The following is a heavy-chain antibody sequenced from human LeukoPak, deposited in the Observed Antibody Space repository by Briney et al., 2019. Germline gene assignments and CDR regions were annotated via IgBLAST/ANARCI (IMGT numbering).Heavy chain of an antibody. CDR1: GYTFTGYY. CDR3: VRIGEDY. D-gene: IGHD3-10*01. CDR2: ISPNTGDT. V-gene: IGHV1-2*02. J-gene: IGHJ4*02. Sequence: ASVEVSCKASGYTFTGYYLHWVRQAPGQGLEWMGWISPNTGDTSYAQKFQGRVTMTRDTSINTAYMGLGGLRSDDTAIYYCVRIGEDYWGQGTLVTVSS.